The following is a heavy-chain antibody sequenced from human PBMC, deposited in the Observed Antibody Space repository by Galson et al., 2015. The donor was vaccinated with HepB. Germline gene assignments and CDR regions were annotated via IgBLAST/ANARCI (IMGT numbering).Heavy chain of an antibody. J-gene: IGHJ4*02. CDR2: ISVSGSTI. CDR1: GFTFSSSE. V-gene: IGHV3-48*03. Sequence: SLRLSCAASGFTFSSSEMNWVRQAPGKGLEWISYISVSGSTIYYADSVKGRFTISRDNANNSLYLQMNSLRAEDTAVYYCARTISYSSGWFIFDYWGQGTLVTVSS. D-gene: IGHD6-19*01. CDR3: ARTISYSSGWFIFDY.